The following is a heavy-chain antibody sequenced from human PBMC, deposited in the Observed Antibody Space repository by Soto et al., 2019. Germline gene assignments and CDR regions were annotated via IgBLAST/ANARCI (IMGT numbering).Heavy chain of an antibody. CDR3: AHRRSPNEYGWDV. D-gene: IGHD3-16*01. V-gene: IGHV2-5*01. Sequence: QINLKESGPTLVKATQTLTLTCTFSGFSLNTSGVGVGWLRQPPGQALEWLALVFWNDDKRYRPSGRSRHTRDQGSSKDKGGRIVTNMDPGDTAAYFCAHRRSPNEYGWDVWGHGTTVTVSS. CDR2: VFWNDDK. CDR1: GFSLNTSGVG. J-gene: IGHJ6*02.